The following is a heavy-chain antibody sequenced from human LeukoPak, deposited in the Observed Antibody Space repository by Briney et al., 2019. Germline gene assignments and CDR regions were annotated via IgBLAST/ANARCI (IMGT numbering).Heavy chain of an antibody. CDR2: IKQDGSEK. CDR1: GLTFSNYW. Sequence: GGSLRLSCAASGLTFSNYWLTWVRQAPGKGLEWVANIKQDGSEKHHVDSVEGRFTISRDNAKRSLYLQMNSLRAEDTAVFYCARGVDYHYYYYMDFWGKGTTVTVSS. V-gene: IGHV3-7*01. CDR3: ARGVDYHYYYYMDF. J-gene: IGHJ6*03.